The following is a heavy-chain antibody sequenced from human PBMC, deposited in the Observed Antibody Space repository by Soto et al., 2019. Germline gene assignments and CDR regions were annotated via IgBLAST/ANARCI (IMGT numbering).Heavy chain of an antibody. Sequence: QVQLVQSGAEVKKPGASVKVSCKASGYTFTSYGISWVRQAPVQVLEWMGWISAYNGNTNYAQKLQGRVTMTTDTSPSTGYMELRSLRSDDTAVYYCARFVVYAIQSRPYYFDYWGQGTLVTVSS. CDR2: ISAYNGNT. CDR1: GYTFTSYG. J-gene: IGHJ4*02. V-gene: IGHV1-18*01. D-gene: IGHD2-8*02. CDR3: ARFVVYAIQSRPYYFDY.